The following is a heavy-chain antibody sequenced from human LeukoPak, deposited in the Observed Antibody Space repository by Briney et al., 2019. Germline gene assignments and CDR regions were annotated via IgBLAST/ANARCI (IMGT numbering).Heavy chain of an antibody. CDR2: ISSSSSYI. D-gene: IGHD3-3*01. Sequence: GGSLRLSCAASGFTFSSYSMNWVRQAPGKGLEWVSSISSSSSYIYYADSVKGRFTISRDNAKNSLYLQMNSLRAEDTAVYYCARGGYDFWSGYYPGFDYYYMDVWGKGTTVTVSS. J-gene: IGHJ6*03. CDR1: GFTFSSYS. CDR3: ARGGYDFWSGYYPGFDYYYMDV. V-gene: IGHV3-21*01.